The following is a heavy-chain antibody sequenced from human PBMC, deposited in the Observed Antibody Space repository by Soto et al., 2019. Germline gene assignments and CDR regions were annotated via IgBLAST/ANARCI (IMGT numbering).Heavy chain of an antibody. V-gene: IGHV3-7*03. D-gene: IGHD5-12*01. CDR2: IKWDASEK. CDR3: AKYPEYSVYDATYFDY. CDR1: GFTFGSYW. Sequence: VVSRRISCAASGFTFGSYWMSWVRQAPGKGLEWLATIKWDASEKKYVDSVKGRFTMSRDNAKNSLYLQMDSLRAEDTAVYYCAKYPEYSVYDATYFDYWGQGTLVTVSS. J-gene: IGHJ4*02.